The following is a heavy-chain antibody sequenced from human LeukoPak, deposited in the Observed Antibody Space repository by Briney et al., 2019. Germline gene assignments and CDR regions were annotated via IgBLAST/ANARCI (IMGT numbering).Heavy chain of an antibody. D-gene: IGHD6-6*01. V-gene: IGHV1-2*02. CDR2: INPDSGGP. J-gene: IGHJ4*02. CDR3: AVSSSPEMIFDY. Sequence: ASVKVSCKASGYTFTDYYMHWVRQAPGQGLEWMGWINPDSGGPNYAQKLQGRVTMTTDTSTSTAYMELRSLRSDDTAVYYCAVSSSPEMIFDYWGQGTLVTVSS. CDR1: GYTFTDYY.